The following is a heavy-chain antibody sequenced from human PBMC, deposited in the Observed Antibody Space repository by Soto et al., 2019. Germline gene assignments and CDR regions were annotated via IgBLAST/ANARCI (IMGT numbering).Heavy chain of an antibody. D-gene: IGHD2-8*02. Sequence: QVQLQQWGAGLLKPSETLSLTCAVYGGSFSGYYWTWIRQLPGTGLEWIGEINHSGSTNYNPSLKSRFTISVDTSKNQFSLKLTSVTAADTAVYYCARDKITGLFDYWGQGTLVTVSS. V-gene: IGHV4-34*01. J-gene: IGHJ4*02. CDR3: ARDKITGLFDY. CDR2: INHSGST. CDR1: GGSFSGYY.